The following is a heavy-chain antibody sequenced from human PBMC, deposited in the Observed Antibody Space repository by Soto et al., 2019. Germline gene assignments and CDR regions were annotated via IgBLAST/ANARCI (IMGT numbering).Heavy chain of an antibody. J-gene: IGHJ4*02. V-gene: IGHV4-59*01. D-gene: IGHD3-10*01. CDR1: GGSISSYY. Sequence: QVQLQESGPGLVKPSETLSLTCTVSGGSISSYYWSWIRQPPGKGLEWIGYINYSGSTNYNPSLTRGVTIAADTSKNQFPLQLSSVTAADTAMYYCGRGGGFGELLLHYFDYWGQGTLFTVSS. CDR3: GRGGGFGELLLHYFDY. CDR2: INYSGST.